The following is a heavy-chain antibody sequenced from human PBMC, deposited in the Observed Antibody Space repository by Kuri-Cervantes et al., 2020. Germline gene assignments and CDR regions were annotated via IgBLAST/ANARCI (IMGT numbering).Heavy chain of an antibody. CDR2: ISYDGSNK. D-gene: IGHD3-22*01. V-gene: IGHV3-30-3*01. Sequence: GESLKISCAASGFTFSSYAMHWVRQAPGKGLEWVAVISYDGSNKYYADSVKGRFTISRDNSKNTLFLQMNSLRTEDTAVYYCAKVLEDSSGYRQLRFDAFDIWGQGTMVTVSS. J-gene: IGHJ3*02. CDR3: AKVLEDSSGYRQLRFDAFDI. CDR1: GFTFSSYA.